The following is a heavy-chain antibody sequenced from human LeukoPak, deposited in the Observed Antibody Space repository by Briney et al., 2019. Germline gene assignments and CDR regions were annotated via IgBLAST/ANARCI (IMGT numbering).Heavy chain of an antibody. Sequence: GGSLRLSCAASGFSFADFAMHWVRQAPGKGLEWVSVTYSGGSTYYADSVKGRFTISRHNSKNTLYLQMNSLRAEDTAVYYCAREGGGYSYGPTDAFDIWGQGTMVTVSS. CDR2: TYSGGST. D-gene: IGHD5-18*01. J-gene: IGHJ3*02. V-gene: IGHV3-53*04. CDR1: GFSFADFA. CDR3: AREGGGYSYGPTDAFDI.